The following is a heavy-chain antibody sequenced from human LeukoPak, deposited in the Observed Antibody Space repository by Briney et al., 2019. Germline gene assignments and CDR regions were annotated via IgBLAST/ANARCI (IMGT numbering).Heavy chain of an antibody. CDR3: ARDKLTNYYYYGMDV. CDR2: INPNSGGT. V-gene: IGHV1-2*02. D-gene: IGHD1-1*01. J-gene: IGHJ6*02. CDR1: GYTFTGYY. Sequence: ASVKVSCKASGYTFTGYYMHWGRQAPGQGLEWMGWINPNSGGTNYAQKFQGRVTMTRDTSISTAYMELSRLRSDDTAVYYCARDKLTNYYYYGMDVWGQGTTVTVSS.